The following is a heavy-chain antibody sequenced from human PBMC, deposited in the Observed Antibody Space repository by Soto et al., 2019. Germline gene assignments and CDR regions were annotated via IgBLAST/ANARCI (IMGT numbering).Heavy chain of an antibody. D-gene: IGHD6-13*01. J-gene: IGHJ6*02. CDR3: GRGPSPRAPAGGTPYYYAMDV. V-gene: IGHV1-8*02. CDR2: MNPINGAT. CDR1: GYDFTAYD. Sequence: ASVKVSCKTSGYDFTAYDINWVRQASGQGLEWMGWMNPINGATGSARRFQGRVSMTRNTATGTAYFELTSLRSDDTGVYYCGRGPSPRAPAGGTPYYYAMDVWGQGTTVTVSS.